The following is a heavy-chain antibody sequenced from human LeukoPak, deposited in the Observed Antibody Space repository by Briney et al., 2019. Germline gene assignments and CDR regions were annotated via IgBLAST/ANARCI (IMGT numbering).Heavy chain of an antibody. V-gene: IGHV4-39*01. D-gene: IGHD6-13*01. CDR3: ARLSSSWYG. CDR1: CGSISSSSYY. Sequence: KASETLSLTCTVSCGSISSSSYYWGWIRQPPGKGLEWIGSIYYSGSTYYNPSLKSRVTISVDTSKNQFSLKLSSVTAADTAVYYCARLSSSWYGWGQGTLVTVSS. CDR2: IYYSGST. J-gene: IGHJ4*02.